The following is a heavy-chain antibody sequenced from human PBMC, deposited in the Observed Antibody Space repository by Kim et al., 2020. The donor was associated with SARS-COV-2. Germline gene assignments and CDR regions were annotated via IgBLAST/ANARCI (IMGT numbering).Heavy chain of an antibody. Sequence: SETLSLTCAVYGGSFSGYYWSWIRQPPGKGLEWIGEINHSGSTNYNPSLKSRVTISVHTSKNQFSLKLSSVTAADTAVDYCASRYSSGWYVSFYGMDVWG. CDR2: INHSGST. D-gene: IGHD6-19*01. CDR3: ASRYSSGWYVSFYGMDV. V-gene: IGHV4-34*01. J-gene: IGHJ6*01. CDR1: GGSFSGYY.